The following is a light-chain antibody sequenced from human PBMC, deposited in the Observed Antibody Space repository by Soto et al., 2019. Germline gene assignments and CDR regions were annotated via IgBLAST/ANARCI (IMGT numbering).Light chain of an antibody. CDR2: DAS. CDR3: QQYNSYRT. J-gene: IGKJ1*01. V-gene: IGKV1-5*01. Sequence: DIHMTQSPATLSASVGDRVTITCRASQSISSWLAWYQQKPGKAPKLLIYDASSLESGVPSRFSGSGSGTEFTLTISSLQPDDFATYYCQQYNSYRTFGQGTKVDNK. CDR1: QSISSW.